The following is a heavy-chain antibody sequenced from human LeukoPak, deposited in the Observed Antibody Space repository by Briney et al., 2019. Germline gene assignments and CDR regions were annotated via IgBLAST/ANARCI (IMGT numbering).Heavy chain of an antibody. CDR3: ARGRGRGIAAAGLIDY. J-gene: IGHJ4*02. Sequence: ASVKVSRKASGYTFTSYDINWVRQATGQGLEWMGWMNPNSGNTGYAQKFQGRVTITRNTSISTAYMELSSLRSEDTAVYYCARGRGRGIAAAGLIDYWGQGTLVTVSS. CDR2: MNPNSGNT. V-gene: IGHV1-8*03. D-gene: IGHD6-13*01. CDR1: GYTFTSYD.